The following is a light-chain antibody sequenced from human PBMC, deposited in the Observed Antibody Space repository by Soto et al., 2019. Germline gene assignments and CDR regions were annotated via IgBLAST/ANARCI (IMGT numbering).Light chain of an antibody. CDR1: QGINNY. Sequence: DIQMTQSPSSLSASVGDRVTITCRASQGINNYLAWYQQKPGKAPKLLIYAASNLQSGVPSRFSGGGSGTDFTLTITGLQPEDVATYYCQKYYSVPLTFGGGTKVDIK. V-gene: IGKV1-27*01. CDR3: QKYYSVPLT. J-gene: IGKJ4*01. CDR2: AAS.